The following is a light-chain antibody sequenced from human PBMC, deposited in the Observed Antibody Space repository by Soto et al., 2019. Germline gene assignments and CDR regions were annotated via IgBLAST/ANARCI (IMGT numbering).Light chain of an antibody. J-gene: IGKJ2*01. CDR2: AVS. CDR1: QSVNSNF. CDR3: QQYGNSPRT. V-gene: IGKV3-20*01. Sequence: EIVLTQSPGTLSLSPGESATLSCRASQSVNSNFFAWYQQKPGQGPRLLIYAVSTRATGIPDRFTGSGSGTDFALTISGLEPEDFAIYYCQQYGNSPRTFGQGTRVDIK.